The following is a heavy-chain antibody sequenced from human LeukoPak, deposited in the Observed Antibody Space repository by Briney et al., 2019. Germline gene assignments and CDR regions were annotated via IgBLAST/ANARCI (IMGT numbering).Heavy chain of an antibody. Sequence: PSETLSLTCTVSDDSISNYYWIWIRQPPGKGLEWIGYIHHSGSANYNPSLRSRITMSVDTSKNHLSLSLTSVTAADTAVYYCARLPGCSGADCFRAFDIWGQGTMVTVSS. J-gene: IGHJ3*02. CDR1: DDSISNYY. V-gene: IGHV4-59*08. CDR3: ARLPGCSGADCFRAFDI. D-gene: IGHD2-21*02. CDR2: IHHSGSA.